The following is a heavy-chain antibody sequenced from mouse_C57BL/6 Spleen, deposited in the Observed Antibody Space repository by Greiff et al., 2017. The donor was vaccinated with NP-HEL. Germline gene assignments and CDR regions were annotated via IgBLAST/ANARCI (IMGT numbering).Heavy chain of an antibody. CDR3: ANMVTTGFAY. D-gene: IGHD2-2*01. J-gene: IGHJ3*01. CDR1: GYAFSSSW. V-gene: IGHV1-82*01. Sequence: VQLQQSGPELVKPGASVKISCKASGYAFSSSWMNWVKQRPGKGLEWIGRIYPGDGDTNYNGKFKGKATLTADKSSSTAYMQLSSLTSEDSAVYFCANMVTTGFAYWGQGTLVTVSA. CDR2: IYPGDGDT.